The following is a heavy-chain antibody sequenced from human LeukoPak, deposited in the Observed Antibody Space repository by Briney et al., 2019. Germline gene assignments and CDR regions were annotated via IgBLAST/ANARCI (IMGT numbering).Heavy chain of an antibody. D-gene: IGHD1-26*01. J-gene: IGHJ3*02. CDR2: ISSSSSTI. CDR1: GFSFSTYS. V-gene: IGHV3-48*02. Sequence: PGGSLRLSCVASGFSFSTYSMNWVRQAPGKGLEWVSYISSSSSTIYYADSVKGRFTISRDNAKNSLYLQMNSLRDEDTAVYYCARDIPSGSYLGPDAFDIWGQGTMVTVSS. CDR3: ARDIPSGSYLGPDAFDI.